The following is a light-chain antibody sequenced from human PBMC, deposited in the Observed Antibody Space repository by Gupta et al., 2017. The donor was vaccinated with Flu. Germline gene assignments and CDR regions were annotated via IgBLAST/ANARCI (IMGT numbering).Light chain of an antibody. J-gene: IGLJ3*02. V-gene: IGLV1-51*01. CDR1: TSNIGNNY. CDR3: GTWDSSLSAAV. CDR2: DNS. Sequence: QSVLTQPPSVSAAPGQKVSISCSGSTSNIGNNYVSWYQQVPGTAPKLLIFDNSQLPSGIPDRFSGSKSGTSATLGVTGLQTGDEADYYCGTWDSSLSAAVFGGGTKLTVL.